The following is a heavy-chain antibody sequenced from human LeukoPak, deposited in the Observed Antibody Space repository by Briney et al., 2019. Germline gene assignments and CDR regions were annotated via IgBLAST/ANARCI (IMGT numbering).Heavy chain of an antibody. CDR1: GFTFDDYA. D-gene: IGHD3-10*01. CDR3: AKATLGVMGV. J-gene: IGHJ6*02. Sequence: GRSLRLSCAASGFTFDDYAMHWVRQAPGKGLEWVSGISWNSGSIGYADSVKGRFTISRDNAKNSLYLQMNSLRAEDTALYYCAKATLGVMGVWGQGTTVTVSS. V-gene: IGHV3-9*01. CDR2: ISWNSGSI.